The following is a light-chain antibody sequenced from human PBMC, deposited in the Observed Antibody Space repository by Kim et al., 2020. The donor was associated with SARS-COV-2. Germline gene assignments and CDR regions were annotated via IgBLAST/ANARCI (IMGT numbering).Light chain of an antibody. J-gene: IGKJ1*01. CDR1: QSISIG. Sequence: SAFVGDRVTITCRASQSISIGLAWYQQIAGKAPKLLIYKASSLESEVPSRFSGSGSGTEFNLTISSLQPDDFATYYCQQYSSLWTFGQGTKVDIK. CDR3: QQYSSLWT. CDR2: KAS. V-gene: IGKV1-5*03.